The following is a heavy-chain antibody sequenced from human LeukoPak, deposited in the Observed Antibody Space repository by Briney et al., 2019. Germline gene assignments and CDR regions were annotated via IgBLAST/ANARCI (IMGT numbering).Heavy chain of an antibody. Sequence: SETLCLTCTVSGGSISSYYWSWIRQPPGKGLEWIGYIYYSGSTNYNPSLKSRVTISVDTSKNQFSLKLSSVTAADTAVYYCARGAPWIQLSNWGQGTLVTVSS. CDR1: GGSISSYY. CDR3: ARGAPWIQLSN. J-gene: IGHJ4*02. D-gene: IGHD5-18*01. V-gene: IGHV4-59*01. CDR2: IYYSGST.